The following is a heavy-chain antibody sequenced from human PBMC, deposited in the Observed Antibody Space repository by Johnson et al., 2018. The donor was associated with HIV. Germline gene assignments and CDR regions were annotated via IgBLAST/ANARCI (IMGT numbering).Heavy chain of an antibody. CDR3: AKNGGVGGGSSNGAFDI. CDR2: ISGSGGST. CDR1: GFTFSSYA. V-gene: IGHV3-23*04. D-gene: IGHD2-15*01. Sequence: VQLVESGGGLVQPGGSLRLSCAASGFTFSSYAMSWVRQAPGKGLEWVSAISGSGGSTYYADSVKGRFTISRDNSNNTLYLQMNSLRAEDTAVYYCAKNGGVGGGSSNGAFDIWGQGTMVTVSS. J-gene: IGHJ3*02.